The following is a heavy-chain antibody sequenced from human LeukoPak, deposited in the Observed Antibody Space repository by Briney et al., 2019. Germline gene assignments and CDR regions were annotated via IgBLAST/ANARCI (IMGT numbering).Heavy chain of an antibody. CDR3: ARGVGFELLGS. D-gene: IGHD2-15*01. Sequence: SETLSLTCAVSGGSLSDDNWWTWVRQPPGKGLEWIGEIYHSGDTNYNPSLKSRITMSIDRSKNQFSLKLSFVTAADTAVYYCARGVGFELLGSWGQGTLVTVSS. J-gene: IGHJ5*02. V-gene: IGHV4-4*02. CDR2: IYHSGDT. CDR1: GGSLSDDNW.